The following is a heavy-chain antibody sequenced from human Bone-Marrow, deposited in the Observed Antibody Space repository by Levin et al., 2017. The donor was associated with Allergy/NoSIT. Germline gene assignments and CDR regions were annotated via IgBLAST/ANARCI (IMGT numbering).Heavy chain of an antibody. J-gene: IGHJ6*02. CDR1: GFSISIYA. CDR3: AKQNGSGTDYYYYGRDV. V-gene: IGHV3-30*18. D-gene: IGHD3-10*01. CDR2: IGYDGSNI. Sequence: RAGGSLRLSCATSGFSISIYAMHWVRQAPGKGLERVAVIGYDGSNIYYADSVKGRFTISRDNSKNTLFLQMNGLRAEATAVYYCAKQNGSGTDYYYYGRDVWGQGTTVTVFS.